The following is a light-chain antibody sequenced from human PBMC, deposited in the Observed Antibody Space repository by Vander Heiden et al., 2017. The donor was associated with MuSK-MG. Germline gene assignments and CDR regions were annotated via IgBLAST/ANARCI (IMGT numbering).Light chain of an antibody. CDR2: DDA. CDR1: NIESKS. J-gene: IGLJ3*02. V-gene: IGLV3-21*04. CDR3: QVWDRSGAVV. Sequence: YVLTQPPSVSVAPGETARTTCGGDNIESKSVHWYQQKPGQAPVLVMYDDADRPSGIPERFSGSNSGNTATLTISRVEAGDEADYYCQVWDRSGAVVFGGGTKLTVL.